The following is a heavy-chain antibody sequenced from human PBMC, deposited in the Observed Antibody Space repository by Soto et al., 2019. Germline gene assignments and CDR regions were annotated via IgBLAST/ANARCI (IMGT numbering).Heavy chain of an antibody. CDR1: GSSISSGDYS. J-gene: IGHJ3*02. CDR2: IYYSGST. D-gene: IGHD3-22*01. V-gene: IGHV4-30-4*01. Sequence: LALTRTVSGSSISSGDYSWSLIRQPPGKGLEWIGYIYYSGSTYYNPSLKSRVTISVDTSKNQFSLKLSSVTAAGTAVYYCATGVYDSRGYWAVWAYDIWGQGTKVNVSS. CDR3: ATGVYDSRGYWAVWAYDI.